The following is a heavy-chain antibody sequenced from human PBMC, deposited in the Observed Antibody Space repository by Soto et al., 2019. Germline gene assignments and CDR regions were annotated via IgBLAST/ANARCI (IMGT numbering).Heavy chain of an antibody. CDR3: AKTARMPRPRGEFDY. Sequence: GGSLRLSCAASGFIFSSYAMSWVRQAPGKGLEWVSGISDSGEYAYYADSVKGRFSISRDNSKNTLYLQMNSLRDDDAAVYYCAKTARMPRPRGEFDYWGQGTLVTVSS. V-gene: IGHV3-23*01. D-gene: IGHD3-16*01. CDR2: ISDSGEYA. CDR1: GFIFSSYA. J-gene: IGHJ4*02.